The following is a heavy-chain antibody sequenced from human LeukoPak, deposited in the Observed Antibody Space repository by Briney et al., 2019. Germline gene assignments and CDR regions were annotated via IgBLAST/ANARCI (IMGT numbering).Heavy chain of an antibody. CDR1: GGTFSSYA. CDR2: IIPIFGTA. Sequence: GASVKVSCKASGGTFSSYAISWVRQAPGQGLEWMGGIIPIFGTANYAQKFQGRVTITADESTSTAYMELSSLRSEDTAVYYCAREGIAAAGLGNKNWFDPWGQGTLVTVSS. D-gene: IGHD6-13*01. V-gene: IGHV1-69*13. J-gene: IGHJ5*02. CDR3: AREGIAAAGLGNKNWFDP.